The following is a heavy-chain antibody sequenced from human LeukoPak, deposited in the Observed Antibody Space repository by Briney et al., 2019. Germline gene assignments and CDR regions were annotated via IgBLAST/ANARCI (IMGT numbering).Heavy chain of an antibody. CDR3: ARQVGVDDAFDI. J-gene: IGHJ3*02. CDR2: VSSSNTYI. CDR1: AFTFSTYS. D-gene: IGHD1-26*01. Sequence: GGSLRLSCAASAFTFSTYSMSWVRQAPGKGLEWVSSVSSSNTYIYYADSVKGRFTISRDNAKNSLYLQMNSLRAEDTAVYYCARQVGVDDAFDIWGQGTMVTISS. V-gene: IGHV3-21*01.